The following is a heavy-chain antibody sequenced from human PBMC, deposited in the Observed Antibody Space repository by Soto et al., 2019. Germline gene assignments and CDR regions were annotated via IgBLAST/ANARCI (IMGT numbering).Heavy chain of an antibody. J-gene: IGHJ6*02. CDR2: IIPVLGVT. CDR1: GSTFSSYT. V-gene: IGHV1-69*02. D-gene: IGHD2-21*02. Sequence: QVQLVQSGAEVKKPGSSVKVSCRASGSTFSSYTVSWVRQAPGQGLEWMGRIIPVLGVTNSAPTFKGSVTISADKSKTTVYMELSSLRSGDTAIYYCARRRYCGADCYSKYYYGMDLWGQGTTVTVSS. CDR3: ARRRYCGADCYSKYYYGMDL.